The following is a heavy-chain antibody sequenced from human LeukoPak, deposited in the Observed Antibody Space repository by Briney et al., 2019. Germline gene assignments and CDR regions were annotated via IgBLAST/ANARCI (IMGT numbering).Heavy chain of an antibody. CDR1: GYTFTSYD. D-gene: IGHD3-10*01. J-gene: IGHJ4*02. CDR2: MNPNSGNT. CDR3: ARFSGSYISV. V-gene: IGHV1-8*01. Sequence: ASVKLSCTASGYTFTSYDINWVRQATGQGLEWMGWMNPNSGNTGYAQKFQGRVTMTRNTSISTAYMELSSLGSEDTAVYYCARFSGSYISVWGQGTLVTVSS.